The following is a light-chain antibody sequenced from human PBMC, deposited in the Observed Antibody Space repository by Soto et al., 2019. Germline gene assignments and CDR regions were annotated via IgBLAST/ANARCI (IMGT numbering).Light chain of an antibody. Sequence: DIQMTQSPSTLSASVGDSVTNTCRASQSISSWLAWYQQKPGKAPKLLIYKASSVETGVPSRFSGSGSGTEFTLTISSLQPDDFATYYCQQYNTYPWTFGQGTKVEIK. CDR3: QQYNTYPWT. CDR2: KAS. CDR1: QSISSW. V-gene: IGKV1-5*03. J-gene: IGKJ1*01.